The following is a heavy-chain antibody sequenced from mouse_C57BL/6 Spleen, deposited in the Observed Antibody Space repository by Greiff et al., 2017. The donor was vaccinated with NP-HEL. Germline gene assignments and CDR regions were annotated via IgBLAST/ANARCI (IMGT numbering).Heavy chain of an antibody. J-gene: IGHJ1*03. CDR3: ASLLRTGWYFDV. CDR1: GYSITSGYY. CDR2: ISYDGSN. D-gene: IGHD1-1*01. Sequence: ESGPGLVKPSQSLSLTCSVTGYSITSGYYWNWIRQFPGNKLEWMGYISYDGSNNYNPSLKNRISITRDTSKNQFFLKLNSVTTEDTATYYCASLLRTGWYFDVWGTGTTVTVSS. V-gene: IGHV3-6*01.